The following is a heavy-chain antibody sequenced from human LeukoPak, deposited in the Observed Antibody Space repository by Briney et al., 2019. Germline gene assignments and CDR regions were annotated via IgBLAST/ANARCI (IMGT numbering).Heavy chain of an antibody. CDR1: SYTFIRYG. Sequence: ASVKVSCKASSYTFIRYGISWVRQAPGQGLEWMGWISAYNGNTNYAQKFQGRVAMTTDTSTSTAYMELRSLRSDDTAVYYCARMYCYAPGNSDREKYYFDYWGQGTLVTVSS. J-gene: IGHJ4*02. D-gene: IGHD3-10*01. CDR2: ISAYNGNT. CDR3: ARMYCYAPGNSDREKYYFDY. V-gene: IGHV1-18*01.